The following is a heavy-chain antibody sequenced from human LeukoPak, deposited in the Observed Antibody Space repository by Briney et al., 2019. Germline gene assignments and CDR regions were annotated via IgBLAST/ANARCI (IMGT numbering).Heavy chain of an antibody. V-gene: IGHV4-38-2*02. J-gene: IGHJ4*02. CDR1: GYSISCGYY. D-gene: IGHD3-10*01. CDR3: AREAYGSGSYYNGLSDY. CDR2: IYHSGST. Sequence: SETLSLTCTVSGYSISCGYYWGWIRQPPGKGLEWIGSIYHSGSTYYNPSLKSRVTISVDTSKNQFSLKLSSVTAADTAVYYCAREAYGSGSYYNGLSDYWGQGTLVTVSS.